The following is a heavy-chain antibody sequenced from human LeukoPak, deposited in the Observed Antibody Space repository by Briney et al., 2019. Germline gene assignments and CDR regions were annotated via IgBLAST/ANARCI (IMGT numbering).Heavy chain of an antibody. V-gene: IGHV1-69*13. CDR1: GGTFSSYA. CDR2: IIPIFGTA. J-gene: IGHJ3*02. CDR3: ARDRHVTFLYGRRADDAFDI. Sequence: SVTVSCKASGGTFSSYAISWVRQAPGQGLEWMGGIIPIFGTANYAQKFQGRVTITADESTSTAYMELSSLRSEDTAVYYCARDRHVTFLYGRRADDAFDIWGQGTMVTVSS. D-gene: IGHD2/OR15-2a*01.